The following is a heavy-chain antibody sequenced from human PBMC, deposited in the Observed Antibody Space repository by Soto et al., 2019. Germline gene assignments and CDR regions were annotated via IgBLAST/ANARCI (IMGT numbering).Heavy chain of an antibody. J-gene: IGHJ6*01. D-gene: IGHD3-3*01. V-gene: IGHV1-58*01. CDR2: IAVGSGNT. CDR3: ADSSSYYDFWSGYAAYYYYGMDV. CDR1: GLPFTSSA. Sequence: SVEVFFKASGLPFTSSAVQWVRQARGQRLEWMGRIAVGSGNTNYAQKFQERVTITRYMSTSTDYMELSSLRSEETAVYYCADSSSYYDFWSGYAAYYYYGMDVWGQGTTVTFSS.